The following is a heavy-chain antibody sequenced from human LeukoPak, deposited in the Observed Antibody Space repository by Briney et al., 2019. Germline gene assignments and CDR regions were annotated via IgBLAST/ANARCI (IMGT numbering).Heavy chain of an antibody. CDR3: AREGKITMVRGVIRYYYMDV. V-gene: IGHV4-61*02. CDR1: GGSISSGSYY. Sequence: PSETPSLTCTVSGGSISSGSYYWSWIRQPAGKGLEWIGRIFTSGSTKYNPSPKSRVTISVDTSKNQFSLKLSSVTAADTAVYYCAREGKITMVRGVIRYYYMDVWGKGTTVTISS. CDR2: IFTSGST. D-gene: IGHD3-10*01. J-gene: IGHJ6*03.